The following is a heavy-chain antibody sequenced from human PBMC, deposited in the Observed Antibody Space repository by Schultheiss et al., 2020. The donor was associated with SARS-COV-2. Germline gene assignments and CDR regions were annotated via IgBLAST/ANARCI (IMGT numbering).Heavy chain of an antibody. J-gene: IGHJ6*02. CDR2: VYYSGST. V-gene: IGHV4-59*12. Sequence: SETLSLTCAVYGGSFSGYYWGWIRQPPGKGLEWIGNVYYSGSTNYNPSLKSRVTISVDTSKNQFSLKLSSVTAADTAVYYCARDQVVPAAMFNVWGQGTTVTVSS. D-gene: IGHD2-2*01. CDR1: GGSFSGYY. CDR3: ARDQVVPAAMFNV.